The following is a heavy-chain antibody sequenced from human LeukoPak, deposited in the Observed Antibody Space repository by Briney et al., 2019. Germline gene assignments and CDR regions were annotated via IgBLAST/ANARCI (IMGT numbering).Heavy chain of an antibody. CDR3: ARDDYGYYGSGSCRH. D-gene: IGHD3-10*01. J-gene: IGHJ4*02. CDR1: GYTFTSYG. CDR2: ISAYNGNT. V-gene: IGHV1-18*01. Sequence: ASVKVSCKASGYTFTSYGISWVRQAPGQGLEWMGWISAYNGNTNYAQKLQGRVTMTRNTSISTAYMELSSLRSEDTAVYYCARDDYGYYGSGSCRHWGQGTLVTVSS.